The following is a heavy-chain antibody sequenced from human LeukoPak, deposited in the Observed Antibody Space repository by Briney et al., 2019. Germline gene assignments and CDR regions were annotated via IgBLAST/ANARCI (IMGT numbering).Heavy chain of an antibody. V-gene: IGHV3-74*01. J-gene: IGHJ4*02. D-gene: IGHD1-1*01. CDR1: EFTFSNYW. Sequence: GGSLRLSCAASEFTFSNYWMHWVRQAPGKGLVWVSWITGDGSSTRYAGSVKGRFTISRDNAKNTLYLQVNSLRAEDTAVYYCARSNWPYYFDYWGQGALVTVSS. CDR3: ARSNWPYYFDY. CDR2: ITGDGSST.